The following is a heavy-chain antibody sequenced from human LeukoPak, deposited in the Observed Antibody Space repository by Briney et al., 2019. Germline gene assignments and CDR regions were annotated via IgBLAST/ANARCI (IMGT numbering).Heavy chain of an antibody. V-gene: IGHV3-7*01. J-gene: IGHJ3*02. Sequence: GGSLRLSCAASGFTFSSYWMSWVRQAPGKGLEWVANIKQDGSEKYYVDSVKGRFTISRDNAKNSLYLQMNSLRAEDTAVYYCASLIADPLESAFDIWGQGTMVTVSS. CDR3: ASLIADPLESAFDI. CDR1: GFTFSSYW. D-gene: IGHD2-15*01. CDR2: IKQDGSEK.